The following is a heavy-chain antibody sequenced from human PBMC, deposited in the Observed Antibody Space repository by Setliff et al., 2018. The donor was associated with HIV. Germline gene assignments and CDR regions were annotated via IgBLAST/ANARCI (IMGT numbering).Heavy chain of an antibody. Sequence: GASVKVSCKASGYPFTSYGLCWVRQAPGQGLEWMGWISPYNGDTYYDEKFQGRVTMTTDTSTSTASMELTSLRSDDTAVYYCARMNAYYYDSSGPTYFDYWGQGTLVTVSS. V-gene: IGHV1-18*01. CDR3: ARMNAYYYDSSGPTYFDY. CDR1: GYPFTSYG. J-gene: IGHJ4*02. D-gene: IGHD3-22*01. CDR2: ISPYNGDT.